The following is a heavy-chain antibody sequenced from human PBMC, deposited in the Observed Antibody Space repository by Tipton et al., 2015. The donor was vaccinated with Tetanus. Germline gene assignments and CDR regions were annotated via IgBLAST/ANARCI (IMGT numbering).Heavy chain of an antibody. D-gene: IGHD3-3*01. CDR1: GDSISSGGHY. CDR2: IHYSGST. CDR3: ARANNDFPKKGPFDY. V-gene: IGHV4-31*03. J-gene: IGHJ4*02. Sequence: TLSLTCSVSGDSISSGGHYWGWIRQHPGKGLEWIGNIHYSGSTFYNPSLKSRVTISVDTSKNQFSLKLNSVTAADTAVYYCARANNDFPKKGPFDYWGPGARVTVSS.